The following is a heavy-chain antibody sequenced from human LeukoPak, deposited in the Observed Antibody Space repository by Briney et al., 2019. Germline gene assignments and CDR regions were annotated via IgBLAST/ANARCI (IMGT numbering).Heavy chain of an antibody. V-gene: IGHV3-23*01. J-gene: IGHJ4*02. CDR1: GITLRNYG. Sequence: PGGPLTLSCAVSGITLRNYGVSWVRQAPGRGGEWVAGINDSGGRTNYADSVKGQFTLSTDNPKNTLYLQMNSLRAEDTAVYFCAKRGVVIRVILVGFHKEAYYFDSWGQGALVTVSS. D-gene: IGHD3-22*01. CDR2: INDSGGRT. CDR3: AKRGVVIRVILVGFHKEAYYFDS.